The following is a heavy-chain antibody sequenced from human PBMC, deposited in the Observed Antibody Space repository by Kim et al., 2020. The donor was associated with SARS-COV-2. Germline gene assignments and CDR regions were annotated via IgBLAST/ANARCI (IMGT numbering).Heavy chain of an antibody. CDR2: ISAYNGNT. Sequence: ASVKVSCKASGYTFTSYGISWVRQAPGQGLEWMGWISAYNGNTNYAQKLQGRVTMTTDTSTSTAYMELRSLRSDDTAVYYCARDRLLVVVVTAVYYYYGMDVWGQGTTVTVSS. CDR3: ARDRLLVVVVTAVYYYYGMDV. J-gene: IGHJ6*02. CDR1: GYTFTSYG. V-gene: IGHV1-18*01. D-gene: IGHD2-21*02.